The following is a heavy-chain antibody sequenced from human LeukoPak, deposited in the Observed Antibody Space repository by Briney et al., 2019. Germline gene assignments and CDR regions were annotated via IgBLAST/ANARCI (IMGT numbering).Heavy chain of an antibody. J-gene: IGHJ5*02. CDR1: GFTFSSYG. CDR2: ISYDGSNK. D-gene: IGHD2-21*02. V-gene: IGHV3-30*03. Sequence: PGGSLRLSCAASGFTFSSYGMHWVRQAPGKGLEWVAVISYDGSNKYYADSVKGRFTISRDNSKNTLYLQMNSLRAEDTAVYYCAREAVVTDNWFDPWGQGTLVTVSS. CDR3: AREAVVTDNWFDP.